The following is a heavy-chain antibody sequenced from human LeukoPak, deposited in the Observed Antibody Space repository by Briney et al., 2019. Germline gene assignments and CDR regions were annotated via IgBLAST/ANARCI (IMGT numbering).Heavy chain of an antibody. CDR1: GGSISSGGYY. J-gene: IGHJ4*02. D-gene: IGHD3-9*01. V-gene: IGHV4-31*03. CDR2: IYYGGST. Sequence: YPSETLFLTCTVSGGSISSGGYYWSWIRQHPGKGLEWIGYIYYGGSTYYNPSLKSRVTISVDTSKNQFSLKLSSVTAADTAVYYCARADDILTGYQYDYWGQGTLVTVSS. CDR3: ARADDILTGYQYDY.